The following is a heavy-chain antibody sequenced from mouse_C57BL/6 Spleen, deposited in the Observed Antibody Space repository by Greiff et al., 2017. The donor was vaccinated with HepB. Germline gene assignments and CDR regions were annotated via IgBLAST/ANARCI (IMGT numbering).Heavy chain of an antibody. V-gene: IGHV1-18*01. CDR3: ARLYYGSSHYCFDY. D-gene: IGHD1-1*01. CDR1: GYTFTDYN. CDR2: INPNNGGT. Sequence: VQLQQSGPELVKPGASVKIPCKASGYTFTDYNMDWVKQSHGKSLEWIGDINPNNGGTIYNQKFKGKATLTVDKSSSTAYMELRSLTSEDTAVYYCARLYYGSSHYCFDYWGQGTTLTVSS. J-gene: IGHJ2*01.